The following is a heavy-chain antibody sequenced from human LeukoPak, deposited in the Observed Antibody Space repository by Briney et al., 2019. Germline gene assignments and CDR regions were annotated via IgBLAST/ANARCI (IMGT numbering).Heavy chain of an antibody. V-gene: IGHV1-2*02. CDR3: ARTAYIAARPMLDY. J-gene: IGHJ4*02. D-gene: IGHD6-6*01. CDR1: GYTFISYG. Sequence: ASVKVSCKASGYTFISYGISWVRQAPGQGLEWMGWINPNSGGTNYAQKFQGRVTMTRDTSISTAYMELSRLRSDDTAVYYCARTAYIAARPMLDYWGQGTLVTVSS. CDR2: INPNSGGT.